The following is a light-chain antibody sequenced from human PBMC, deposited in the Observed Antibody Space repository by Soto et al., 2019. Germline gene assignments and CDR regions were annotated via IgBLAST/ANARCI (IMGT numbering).Light chain of an antibody. CDR3: SSYTSSSTRYV. CDR2: DDN. J-gene: IGLJ1*01. Sequence: QSVLTQPPSVSAAPGQKVTISCSGSSSNIGGNSVSWYQQLPGTAPKLLIYDDNKRPSGIPDRFSGSKSGTSATLGISGLQAEDEADYYCSSYTSSSTRYVFGTGTKVTVL. CDR1: SSNIGGNS. V-gene: IGLV1-51*01.